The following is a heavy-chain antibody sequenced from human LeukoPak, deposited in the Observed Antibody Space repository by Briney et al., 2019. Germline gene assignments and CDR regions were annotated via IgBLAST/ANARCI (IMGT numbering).Heavy chain of an antibody. Sequence: PSETLSLTCTVSGGSTSSSSYYWGWIRQPPGKGLEWIGNIYNTGRTYYNPSLKIRVTISVDTSKNQFSLKLSSVSAADTAVYYCARRIYSSSWSNWYFDLWGRGTLVTVSS. CDR3: ARRIYSSSWSNWYFDL. CDR1: GGSTSSSSYY. V-gene: IGHV4-39*01. J-gene: IGHJ2*01. D-gene: IGHD6-13*01. CDR2: IYNTGRT.